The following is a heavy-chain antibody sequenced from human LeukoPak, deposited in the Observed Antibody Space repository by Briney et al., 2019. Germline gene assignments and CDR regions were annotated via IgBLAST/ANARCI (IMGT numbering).Heavy chain of an antibody. D-gene: IGHD5-18*01. J-gene: IGHJ4*02. CDR1: GFTFSSYA. CDR3: ARGGGYSYGSFDY. CDR2: ISGSGGST. V-gene: IGHV3-23*01. Sequence: GGSLRLSCAASGFTFSSYAMSWVRQAPGKGLEWVSAISGSGGSTYYADSVKGRFTISRDNAKNTLYLQMNSLRVEDTAVYYCARGGGYSYGSFDYWGQGTLVTVSS.